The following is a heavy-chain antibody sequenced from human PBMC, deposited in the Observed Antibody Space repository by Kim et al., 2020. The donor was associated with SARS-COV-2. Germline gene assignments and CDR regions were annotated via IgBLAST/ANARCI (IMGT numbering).Heavy chain of an antibody. D-gene: IGHD2-15*01. Sequence: SETLSLTCTVSGGSISSYYWSWIRQPAGKGLEWIGRIYTSGSTNYNPSLKSRVTMSVDTSKNQFSLKLSSVTAADTAVYYCARDTPPYCSGGSCYPRMEGMDVWGQGTTVTVSS. CDR3: ARDTPPYCSGGSCYPRMEGMDV. CDR2: IYTSGST. CDR1: GGSISSYY. V-gene: IGHV4-4*07. J-gene: IGHJ6*02.